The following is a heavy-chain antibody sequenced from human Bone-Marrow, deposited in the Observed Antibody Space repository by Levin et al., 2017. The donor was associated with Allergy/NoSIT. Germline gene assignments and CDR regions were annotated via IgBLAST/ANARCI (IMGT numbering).Heavy chain of an antibody. CDR1: GFSLTTRGVG. V-gene: IGHV2-5*02. CDR2: IYWDDDR. Sequence: NESGPTLVKPTQTLTLTCTFSGFSLTTRGVGVGWFRQPPGKPLEWLALIYWDDDRLFSPSLMTRLTITKDTPKNQVVVTMTNMDPVDQATYFSSRLLPDPTGDLVHTIAIFDFWGQGTLVTVSS. J-gene: IGHJ4*02. CDR3: SRLLPDPTGDLVHTIAIFDF. D-gene: IGHD3-3*01.